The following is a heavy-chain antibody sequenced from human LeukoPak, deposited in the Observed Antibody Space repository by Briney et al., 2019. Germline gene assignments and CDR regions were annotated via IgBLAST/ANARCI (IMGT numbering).Heavy chain of an antibody. CDR1: GFTFSSYW. D-gene: IGHD1-26*01. CDR3: ASWWELLLYFDY. CDR2: IKQDGSEK. Sequence: GGSLRLSCAASGFTFSSYWMSWVRQAPGKGLEWVANIKQDGSEKYYVDSVKGRLTISRDNAKNLLYLQMNSLRAEDTAVYYCASWWELLLYFDYWGQGTLVTVSS. V-gene: IGHV3-7*02. J-gene: IGHJ4*02.